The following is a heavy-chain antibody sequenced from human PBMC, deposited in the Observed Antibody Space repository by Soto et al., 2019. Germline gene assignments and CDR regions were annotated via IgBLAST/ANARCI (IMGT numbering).Heavy chain of an antibody. CDR1: GGSFSGYY. CDR2: INHSGST. D-gene: IGHD4-17*01. V-gene: IGHV4-34*01. CDR3: ARGLKGVNYGDYSYYFDY. Sequence: PSETLSLTCAVYGGSFSGYYWSWIRQPPGKGLEWIGEINHSGSTNYNPSLKSRVNKSVDTSKNQFSLKLSSVTAADTAVYYCARGLKGVNYGDYSYYFDYWGQGTLVTVSS. J-gene: IGHJ4*02.